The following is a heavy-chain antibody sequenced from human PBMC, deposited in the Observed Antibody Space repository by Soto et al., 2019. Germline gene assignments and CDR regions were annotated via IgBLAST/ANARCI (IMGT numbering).Heavy chain of an antibody. J-gene: IGHJ5*01. V-gene: IGHV6-1*01. D-gene: IGHD2-8*01. Sequence: QVQLQQSGPGLVKPSQTLSLTCAISGDSVSTNSATWDWIRQSPSTGLEWLGRTYYRYKWYNDYALSVKGRITINPDTSNNQFSLQLNSVTPDDTAVYSCASLIGNSWLDSWGQGTLVTVSS. CDR2: TYYRYKWYN. CDR1: GDSVSTNSAT. CDR3: ASLIGNSWLDS.